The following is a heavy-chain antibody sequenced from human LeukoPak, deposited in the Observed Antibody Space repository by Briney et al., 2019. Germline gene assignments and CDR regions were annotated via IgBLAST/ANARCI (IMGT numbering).Heavy chain of an antibody. CDR2: ISSSSSTI. J-gene: IGHJ6*02. CDR3: ASFTTVTTDVYYYGMDV. V-gene: IGHV3-48*04. D-gene: IGHD4-17*01. Sequence: GGSLRLSCAASGFTFSSYSMNWVRQAPGKGLEWVSYISSSSSTIYYADSVKGRFTISRDNAKNSLYLQMNSLRAEDTAVYYCASFTTVTTDVYYYGMDVWGQGTTVTVSS. CDR1: GFTFSSYS.